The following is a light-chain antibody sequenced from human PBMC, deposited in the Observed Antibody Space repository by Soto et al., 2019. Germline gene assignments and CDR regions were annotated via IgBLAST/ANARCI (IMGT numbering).Light chain of an antibody. CDR2: RND. J-gene: IGLJ2*01. CDR3: AAWDASLSGVV. V-gene: IGLV1-47*01. Sequence: QSVLTQPPSTSGTPGQRVTISCSGSSSNIGSNYVYWYQHLPGTAPKLLIFRNDQRPSAVPDRFSGSKSGTSASLAISGLRSEDEADYYCAAWDASLSGVVFGGGTQLTVL. CDR1: SSNIGSNY.